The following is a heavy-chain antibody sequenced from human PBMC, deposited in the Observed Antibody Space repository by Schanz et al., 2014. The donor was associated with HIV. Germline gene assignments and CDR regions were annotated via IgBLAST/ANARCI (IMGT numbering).Heavy chain of an antibody. CDR3: VRDGGRGGGQRQLFGY. J-gene: IGHJ4*02. V-gene: IGHV4-34*02. Sequence: QVRLPQWGAGLLKPSETLSLTCAVYGGTFNDYYWGWIRQAPGKGLEWIGEINHSGIPNYNPSLEGRGTISVDTSKNQFPRKANSGTAADTAVYFWVRDGGRGGGQRQLFGYWGQGTLVTVSS. CDR1: GGTFNDYY. D-gene: IGHD2-2*01. CDR2: INHSGIP.